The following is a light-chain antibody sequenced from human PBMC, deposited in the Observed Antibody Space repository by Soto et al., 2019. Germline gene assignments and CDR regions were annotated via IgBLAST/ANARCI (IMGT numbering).Light chain of an antibody. J-gene: IGKJ4*01. CDR3: HQYDSSPLP. Sequence: EIVLTQSPGTLSLSPGERATLSCRASQSVSSSYLAWYQQKPGQAPRLLIYGASSRATGIPDRFSGSGSGTDFTLTISRLEPEDFAVYYCHQYDSSPLPLRGGTKVEIK. V-gene: IGKV3-20*01. CDR1: QSVSSSY. CDR2: GAS.